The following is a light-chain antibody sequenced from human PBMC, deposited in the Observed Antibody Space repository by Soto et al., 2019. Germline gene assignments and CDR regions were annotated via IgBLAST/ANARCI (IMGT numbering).Light chain of an antibody. Sequence: DIQMTQSPSTLPAYVGDRVSITCRASQSISAWLAWYQQKPGKAPKLLIYDASNLESGVPSRFSGGGSGTDFTLTISSLQPDDSATYYCQHYETYSSTFGQGTKVDI. J-gene: IGKJ1*01. CDR3: QHYETYSST. CDR2: DAS. V-gene: IGKV1-5*01. CDR1: QSISAW.